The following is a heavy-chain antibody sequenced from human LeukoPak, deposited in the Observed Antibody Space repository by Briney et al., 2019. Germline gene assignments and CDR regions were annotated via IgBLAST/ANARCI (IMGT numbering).Heavy chain of an antibody. V-gene: IGHV3-7*03. Sequence: GGSLRLSCAASGCTFSSYWMSWVRQAPGKGLEGVANIKQDGSEKYYVVSVNGRFTLSRDNAKNSLYLQMNSLRAEDTAVYYCARDRGFFDYWGQGTLVTVSS. CDR3: ARDRGFFDY. CDR1: GCTFSSYW. CDR2: IKQDGSEK. J-gene: IGHJ4*02.